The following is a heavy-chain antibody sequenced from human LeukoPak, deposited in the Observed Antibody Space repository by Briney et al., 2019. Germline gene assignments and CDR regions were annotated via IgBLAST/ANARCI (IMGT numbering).Heavy chain of an antibody. J-gene: IGHJ3*02. D-gene: IGHD2-2*01. V-gene: IGHV3-23*01. CDR3: AKVAPYCSSTSCYFDAFDI. CDR1: GFTFSSYA. CDR2: ISGSGGST. Sequence: GGSLRLSCAASGFTFSSYAMSWVRQAPGKGLEWVSAISGSGGSTYYADSVKGRFTISRDNSKNTLYLQMNSLRAEDTAVYYCAKVAPYCSSTSCYFDAFDIWGQGTMVSVSS.